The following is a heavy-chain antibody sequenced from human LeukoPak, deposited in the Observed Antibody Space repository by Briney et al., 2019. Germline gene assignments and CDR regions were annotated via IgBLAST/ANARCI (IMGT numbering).Heavy chain of an antibody. V-gene: IGHV3-43*02. CDR3: AKFGRYSGYDYFDY. J-gene: IGHJ4*02. D-gene: IGHD5-12*01. Sequence: GGSLRLSCAASGFTFDDYAMHWVRQAPGKILEWVSLISGDGGSTYYADSVKGRFTISRDNSKNSLYLQMNSLRTEDTALYYCAKFGRYSGYDYFDYWGQGTLVTVSS. CDR1: GFTFDDYA. CDR2: ISGDGGST.